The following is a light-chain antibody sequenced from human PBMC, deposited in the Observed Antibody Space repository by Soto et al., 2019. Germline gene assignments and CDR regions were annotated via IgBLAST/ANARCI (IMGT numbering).Light chain of an antibody. V-gene: IGKV3-15*01. Sequence: EIVMTQSPATLSVSTGETATLSCRASQSVAFHLAWYQQKPGQGPRLLIYGAFTRATGIPSRFSGSRSGTEFTPTISSLQSEDFAVYYCQQYKKWPPLTFGGGTKVEIK. J-gene: IGKJ4*01. CDR2: GAF. CDR3: QQYKKWPPLT. CDR1: QSVAFH.